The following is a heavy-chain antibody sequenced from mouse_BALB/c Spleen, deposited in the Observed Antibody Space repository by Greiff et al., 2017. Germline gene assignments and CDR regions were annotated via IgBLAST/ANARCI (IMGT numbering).Heavy chain of an antibody. CDR2: IYPGDGDT. J-gene: IGHJ3*01. CDR3: ANMITSAY. CDR1: GYTFTSYW. V-gene: IGHV1-87*01. D-gene: IGHD2-4*01. Sequence: QVQLQQSGAELARPGASVKLSCKASGYTFTSYWMQWVKQRPGQGLEWIGAIYPGDGDTRYTQKFKGKATLTADKSSSTAYMQLSSLASEDSAVYYCANMITSAYWGQGTLVTVSA.